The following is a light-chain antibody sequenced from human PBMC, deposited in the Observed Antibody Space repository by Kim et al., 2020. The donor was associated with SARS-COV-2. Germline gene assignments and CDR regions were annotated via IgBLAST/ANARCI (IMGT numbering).Light chain of an antibody. CDR1: SSYVGGYNY. Sequence: GHSITISCTGTSSYVGGYNYVSWYQQHPVKAPKLMIYDVSNRPSGVSNRFSGSKSGNTASLTISGLQAEDEADYYCSSYTSSSTRVFGGGTQLTVL. V-gene: IGLV2-14*03. CDR2: DVS. J-gene: IGLJ3*02. CDR3: SSYTSSSTRV.